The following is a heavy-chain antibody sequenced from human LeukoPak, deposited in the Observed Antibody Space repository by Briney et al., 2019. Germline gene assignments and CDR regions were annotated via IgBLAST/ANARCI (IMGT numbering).Heavy chain of an antibody. Sequence: SETLSLTCTVSGGSISSSSYSWGWIRQPPGKGLEWIGSIYYSGSTYYNPSLKSRVTISVDTSKNQFSLKLSSVTAADTAVYYCARRVLANWGYYYYMDVWGKGTTVTVSS. D-gene: IGHD7-27*01. CDR3: ARRVLANWGYYYYMDV. V-gene: IGHV4-39*01. CDR1: GGSISSSSYS. J-gene: IGHJ6*03. CDR2: IYYSGST.